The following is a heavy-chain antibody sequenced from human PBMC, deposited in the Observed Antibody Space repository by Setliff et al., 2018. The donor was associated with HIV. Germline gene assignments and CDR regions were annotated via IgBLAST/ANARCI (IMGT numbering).Heavy chain of an antibody. J-gene: IGHJ6*02. Sequence: KPSETLSLTCSVSGASISSNSYYWGWIRQPPGKGLEWVGSIYYNGNTFYNQSLKSRVTISVDTSKNLFSLKVNSVTAADTAVYYCARHDITLVRGLVWGQGTTVTVSS. CDR2: IYYNGNT. D-gene: IGHD3-10*01. CDR3: ARHDITLVRGLV. V-gene: IGHV4-39*01. CDR1: GASISSNSYY.